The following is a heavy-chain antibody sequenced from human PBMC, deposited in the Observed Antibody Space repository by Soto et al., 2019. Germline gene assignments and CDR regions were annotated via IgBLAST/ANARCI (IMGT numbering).Heavy chain of an antibody. D-gene: IGHD5-12*01. J-gene: IGHJ5*02. Sequence: PSETLSLTCAVYGESFIGYYWTWIRQPPGKGLEWIGEINHRGSANYNPSLKSRVTISVDTSNNQFSLKLSSVTAADTPVYYCARTDIVTTNCFDPWGQGTLVTVSS. CDR1: GESFIGYY. CDR2: INHRGSA. V-gene: IGHV4-34*01. CDR3: ARTDIVTTNCFDP.